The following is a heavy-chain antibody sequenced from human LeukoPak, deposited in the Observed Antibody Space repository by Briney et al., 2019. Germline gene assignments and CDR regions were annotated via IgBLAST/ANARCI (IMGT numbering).Heavy chain of an antibody. CDR3: ARSLWPEDY. J-gene: IGHJ4*02. V-gene: IGHV3-7*01. D-gene: IGHD3-16*01. Sequence: PGGSLRLSCAASGFTFSDFYISWVRESPGKGLEWVASINQDGTGKYYVASVKGRFTISRDNAKKSVWLQMISLRADDTAVYYCARSLWPEDYWGQGTLVTVSS. CDR2: INQDGTGK. CDR1: GFTFSDFY.